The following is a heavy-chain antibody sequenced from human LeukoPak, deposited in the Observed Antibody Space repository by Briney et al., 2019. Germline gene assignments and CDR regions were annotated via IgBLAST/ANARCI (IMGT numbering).Heavy chain of an antibody. CDR3: AITSIAAAARQGF. V-gene: IGHV3-23*01. CDR1: GFTFSTYA. D-gene: IGHD6-13*01. Sequence: PGGSLRLSCAASGFTFSTYAMSWVRQAPGKGLEWVSAISGTGGSTYYTASVKGRFPISRDNSKNTLYLQMNSLRAEDTALYYCAITSIAAAARQGFWGQGTLVTVSS. J-gene: IGHJ4*02. CDR2: ISGTGGST.